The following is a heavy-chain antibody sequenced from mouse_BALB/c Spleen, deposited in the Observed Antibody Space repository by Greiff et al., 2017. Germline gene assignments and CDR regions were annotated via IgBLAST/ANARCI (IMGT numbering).Heavy chain of an antibody. J-gene: IGHJ4*01. Sequence: DVMLVESGGGLVKPGGSLKLSCAASGFTFSSYTMSWVRQTPEKRLEWVATISSGGSYTYYPDSVKGRFTISRDNAKNTLYLQMSSLKSEDTAMYYCTITTVVAPYAMDYWGQGTSVTVAS. D-gene: IGHD1-1*01. V-gene: IGHV5-6-4*01. CDR3: TITTVVAPYAMDY. CDR2: ISSGGSYT. CDR1: GFTFSSYT.